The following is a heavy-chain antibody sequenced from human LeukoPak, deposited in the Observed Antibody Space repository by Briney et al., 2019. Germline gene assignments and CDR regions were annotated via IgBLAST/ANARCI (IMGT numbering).Heavy chain of an antibody. Sequence: SETLSLTCTVSGYSISSGYYWGWIRPPPGKGLEWIGSIYHSGSTYYNPSLKSRVTISVDTSKNQFSLKLSSVTAADTAVYYCARANPITMIVVVTRGRQNWFDPWGQGTLVTVSS. CDR3: ARANPITMIVVVTRGRQNWFDP. J-gene: IGHJ5*02. CDR1: GYSISSGYY. V-gene: IGHV4-38-2*02. D-gene: IGHD3-22*01. CDR2: IYHSGST.